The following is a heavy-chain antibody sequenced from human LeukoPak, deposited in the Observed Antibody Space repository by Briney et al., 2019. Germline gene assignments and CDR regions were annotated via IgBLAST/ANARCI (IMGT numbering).Heavy chain of an antibody. V-gene: IGHV1-2*02. J-gene: IGHJ5*02. CDR3: ARDFQGYCRGGSCHWGSDP. CDR1: GYTFTGYY. D-gene: IGHD2-15*01. CDR2: INPNSGAT. Sequence: GASVKVSCKASGYTFTGYYMHWVRQAPGQGLECMGWINPNSGATNYAQKFQGRVTMTRDTSISTAYMELSRLRSDDTAVYYCARDFQGYCRGGSCHWGSDPWGQGTLVTVSS.